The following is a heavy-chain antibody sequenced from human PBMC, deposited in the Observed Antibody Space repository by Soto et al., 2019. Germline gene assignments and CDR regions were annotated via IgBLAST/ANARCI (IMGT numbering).Heavy chain of an antibody. V-gene: IGHV4-34*01. CDR2: INHSGST. D-gene: IGHD2-2*01. Sequence: SETLSLTCAVYGGSFSGYYWSWIRQPPGKGLEWIGEINHSGSTNYNPSLKSRVTISVDTSKNQFSLKLSSVTAADTAVYYCASPSRFYYYYGMDVWDQGTTVTVSS. CDR3: ASPSRFYYYYGMDV. J-gene: IGHJ6*02. CDR1: GGSFSGYY.